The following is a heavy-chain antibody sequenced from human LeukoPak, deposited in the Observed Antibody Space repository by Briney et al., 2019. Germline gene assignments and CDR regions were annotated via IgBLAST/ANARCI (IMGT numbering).Heavy chain of an antibody. V-gene: IGHV1-69*04. Sequence: SVKVSCKASGGTFSSYAISWVRQAPGQGLEWMGRIIPIVGTANYAQKFQGRVTITADKSTSTAYMELSSLRSEDTAVYYCASRYYYDSSGYIKRDNYYYYYYMDVWGKGTTVTVSS. D-gene: IGHD3-22*01. J-gene: IGHJ6*03. CDR1: GGTFSSYA. CDR3: ASRYYYDSSGYIKRDNYYYYYYMDV. CDR2: IIPIVGTA.